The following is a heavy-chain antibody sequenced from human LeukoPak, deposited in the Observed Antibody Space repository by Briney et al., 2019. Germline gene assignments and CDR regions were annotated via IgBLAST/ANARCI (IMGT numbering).Heavy chain of an antibody. D-gene: IGHD2-21*02. Sequence: ASVKVSCKASGYTFTSYGISWVRQAPGQGLEWMGWISAYNGNTNYAQKLQGRVTMTRDTSISTAYMELSRLRSDDTAVYYCARGFFYCGGDCYPDFPYYMDVWGKGTTVTVSS. CDR3: ARGFFYCGGDCYPDFPYYMDV. V-gene: IGHV1-18*01. CDR1: GYTFTSYG. J-gene: IGHJ6*03. CDR2: ISAYNGNT.